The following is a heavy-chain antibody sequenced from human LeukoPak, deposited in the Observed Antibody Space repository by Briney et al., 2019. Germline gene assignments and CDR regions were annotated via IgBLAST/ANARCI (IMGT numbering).Heavy chain of an antibody. CDR2: ISGSSRHK. Sequence: GGSLRLSCATSGFTLSSYTMNWVRQAPGKGLEWVSSISGSSRHKYYADSVKGRFTISRDNAKNSLYLQMNSLRAENTAVYYCARTANFAAGYYIDYWGQGTLVTVSS. V-gene: IGHV3-21*01. D-gene: IGHD6-13*01. CDR1: GFTLSSYT. J-gene: IGHJ4*02. CDR3: ARTANFAAGYYIDY.